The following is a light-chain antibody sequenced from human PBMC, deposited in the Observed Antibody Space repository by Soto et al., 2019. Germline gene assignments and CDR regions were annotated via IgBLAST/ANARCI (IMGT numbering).Light chain of an antibody. CDR1: QSVNSN. V-gene: IGKV3-15*01. Sequence: EIVMTPSPATLSVSPGERGTLSCRASQSVNSNLAWYQQKPGQAPRLLIYGASTRAAGIPARFSGSGSGTEFTLTISSLQSEDLAVYYCQQYNTWPPVTFGQGTKGDIK. CDR2: GAS. CDR3: QQYNTWPPVT. J-gene: IGKJ1*01.